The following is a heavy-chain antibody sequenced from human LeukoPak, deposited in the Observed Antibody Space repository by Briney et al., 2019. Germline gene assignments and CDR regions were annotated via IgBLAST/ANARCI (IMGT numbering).Heavy chain of an antibody. CDR3: AKGGVYSRLDY. V-gene: IGHV3-23*01. CDR2: ISSGGST. CDR1: GFTFSSYA. J-gene: IGHJ4*02. Sequence: GGCLRLSCAASGFTFSSYAMSWVRQAPGKGLEWVSAISSGGSTSYADSVKGRFTISRDSSKNTLSLQMNSLRAEDTAVYYCAKGGVYSRLDYWGQGTLVTVSS. D-gene: IGHD6-13*01.